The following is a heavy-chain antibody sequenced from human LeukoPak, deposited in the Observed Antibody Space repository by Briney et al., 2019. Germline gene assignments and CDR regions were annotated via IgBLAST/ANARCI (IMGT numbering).Heavy chain of an antibody. CDR3: ARVAFRSSSYISGIDY. J-gene: IGHJ4*02. Sequence: GGSLRLSCAASGFIVSINYMTWVRQAPGKWLEWVSLIDSGGNTYYADSVKGRFTISRDNSKNTLYLQMNSLRAEDTAVYYCARVAFRSSSYISGIDYWGQGTLVTVSS. V-gene: IGHV3-53*01. CDR2: IDSGGNT. D-gene: IGHD3-3*01. CDR1: GFIVSINY.